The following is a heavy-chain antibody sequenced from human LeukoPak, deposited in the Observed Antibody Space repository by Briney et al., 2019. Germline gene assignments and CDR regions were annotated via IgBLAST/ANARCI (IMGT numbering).Heavy chain of an antibody. CDR1: GFTFSKYG. Sequence: GGSLRLSCVASGFTFSKYGMHWVRQASGKGLEWVAFITYDRGDKYYADSVKGRFTISRDNSRNTLSLQMDSLRAEDTAVYYCYTDIVTVPAPDYWGQGALVTVSS. V-gene: IGHV3-30*02. D-gene: IGHD2-2*01. CDR2: ITYDRGDK. J-gene: IGHJ4*02. CDR3: YTDIVTVPAPDY.